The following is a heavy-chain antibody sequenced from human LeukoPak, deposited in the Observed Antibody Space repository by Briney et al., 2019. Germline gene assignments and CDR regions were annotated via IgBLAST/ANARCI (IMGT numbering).Heavy chain of an antibody. V-gene: IGHV3-23*01. CDR2: ISGSGGST. CDR3: AKDEVIAAAGTRDY. D-gene: IGHD6-13*01. Sequence: GGSLRLSCAASGFTFSSYSMNWVRQAPGKGLEWVSAISGSGGSTYYADSVKGRFTISRDNSKNTLYLQMNSLRAEDTAVYYCAKDEVIAAAGTRDYWGQGTLVTVSS. J-gene: IGHJ4*02. CDR1: GFTFSSYS.